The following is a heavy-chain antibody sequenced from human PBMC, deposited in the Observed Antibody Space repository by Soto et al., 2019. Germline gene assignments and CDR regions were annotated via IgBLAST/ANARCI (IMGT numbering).Heavy chain of an antibody. CDR1: GYTFTSYG. CDR3: ARTGAVCGGDCFTFDY. J-gene: IGHJ4*02. D-gene: IGHD2-21*02. CDR2: ISAYNGNT. V-gene: IGHV1-18*04. Sequence: QVQLVQSGAEVKKPGASVKVSCKASGYTFTSYGTSWVRQAPGQGLEWMGWISAYNGNTNYAQKLQGRVTMTTDTSTSTAYVELRSLRSDDTAVYYCARTGAVCGGDCFTFDYWGQGTLVTVSS.